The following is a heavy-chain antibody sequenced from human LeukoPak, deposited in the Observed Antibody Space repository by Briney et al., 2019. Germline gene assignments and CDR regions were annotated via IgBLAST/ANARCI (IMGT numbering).Heavy chain of an antibody. CDR1: GYSISSGYY. Sequence: SETLSLTCTVSGYSISSGYYWGWIRQPPGKGLEWIGSIYHSGSTYHNPSLKSRVTISVDTSKNQFSLKLSSVTAADTAVYYCARLYYYGSGSRFYWFDPWGQGTLVTVSS. CDR3: ARLYYYGSGSRFYWFDP. V-gene: IGHV4-38-2*02. CDR2: IYHSGST. J-gene: IGHJ5*02. D-gene: IGHD3-10*01.